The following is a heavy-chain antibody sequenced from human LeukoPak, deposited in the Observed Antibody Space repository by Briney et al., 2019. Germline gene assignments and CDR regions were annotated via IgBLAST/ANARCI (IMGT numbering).Heavy chain of an antibody. CDR3: ASGKYPYYFDY. CDR2: ISFDGSDK. V-gene: IGHV3-30*03. J-gene: IGHJ4*02. Sequence: GRSLRLSCAVSGFTFSSYGMHWVRQAPGKGREWVAVISFDGSDKYYADSVKGRFAISRDNSKNTVFLQMNSLRTEDTAVYYCASGKYPYYFDYWGQGTLVTVSS. D-gene: IGHD2-2*01. CDR1: GFTFSSYG.